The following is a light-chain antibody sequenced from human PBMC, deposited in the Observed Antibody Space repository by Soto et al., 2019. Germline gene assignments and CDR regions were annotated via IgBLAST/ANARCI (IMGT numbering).Light chain of an antibody. J-gene: IGKJ2*01. CDR3: QQYERPPFA. CDR1: QSVINN. V-gene: IGKV3D-15*01. CDR2: DAS. Sequence: EIVMTQSPATLSVSPGERATLSCRASQSVINNLAWYQQKPGQAPRLLIYDASSRAAGVPDRVTGGGSGTDFTLTISGLEPEDFALYFCQQYERPPFAFGQGTKLEIK.